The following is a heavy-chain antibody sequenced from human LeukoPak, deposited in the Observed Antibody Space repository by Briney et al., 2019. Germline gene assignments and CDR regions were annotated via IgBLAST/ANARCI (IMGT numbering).Heavy chain of an antibody. J-gene: IGHJ6*03. V-gene: IGHV4-4*02. Sequence: PSGTLSLTCAVSGGSISSSNWWSWVRQPPGKGLEWIGEIYHSGSTNYNPSLKSRVTISVDKSKNQFSLKLSSVTAADTAVYYCSTSYLDTAMVTRWYYYYYMDVWGKGTTVTVYS. CDR2: IYHSGST. D-gene: IGHD5-18*01. CDR1: GGSISSSNW. CDR3: STSYLDTAMVTRWYYYYYMDV.